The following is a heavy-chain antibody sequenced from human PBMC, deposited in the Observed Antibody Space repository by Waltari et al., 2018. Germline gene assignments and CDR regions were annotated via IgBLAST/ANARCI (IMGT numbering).Heavy chain of an antibody. Sequence: QVQLVESGGGVVQPGRSLRLSCAASGFTFSSYGMHWVRQAPGKGLEWVAVIWYDGSNKYYADSVKGRFTISRDNSKNTLYLQMNSLRAEDTAVYYCAKTVYDFWSGQLRGLYYYYGMDVWGQGTTVTVSS. CDR1: GFTFSSYG. V-gene: IGHV3-33*06. CDR2: IWYDGSNK. D-gene: IGHD3-3*01. J-gene: IGHJ6*02. CDR3: AKTVYDFWSGQLRGLYYYYGMDV.